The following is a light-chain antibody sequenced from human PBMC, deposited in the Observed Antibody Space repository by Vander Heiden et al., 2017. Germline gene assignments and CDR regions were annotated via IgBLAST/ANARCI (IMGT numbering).Light chain of an antibody. J-gene: IGKJ2*01. V-gene: IGKV4-1*01. CDR2: WAS. CDR3: QQHDSAPPYT. Sequence: DIVMTQSPDSLAVSLGERATINCKSSQSVLYTSNNKDYLAWYQQKPGQPPKLLIYWASTRESGVPDRFSGSGSGTDFTLTISSLQAEDVAIYYCQQHDSAPPYTFGQGTKLEIK. CDR1: QSVLYTSNNKDY.